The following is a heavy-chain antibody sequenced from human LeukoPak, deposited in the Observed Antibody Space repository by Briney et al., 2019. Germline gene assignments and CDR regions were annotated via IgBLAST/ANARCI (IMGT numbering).Heavy chain of an antibody. J-gene: IGHJ4*02. CDR2: ISSSGSTI. Sequence: GGSLRLSCAASGFTFSDYSMSWIRQAPGKGLEWVSYISSSGSTIYYADSVKVRFTISRDNAKNSLYLQMNSLRAEDTAVYYCARVSGSSEYYFDYWGQGTLVTVSS. CDR1: GFTFSDYS. V-gene: IGHV3-11*04. CDR3: ARVSGSSEYYFDY. D-gene: IGHD1-26*01.